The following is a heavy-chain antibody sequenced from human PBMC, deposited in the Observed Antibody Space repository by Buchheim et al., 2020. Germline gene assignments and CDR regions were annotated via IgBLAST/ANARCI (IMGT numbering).Heavy chain of an antibody. CDR3: AKDRLGNWNSQDY. Sequence: EVQLLESGGGLVQPGGSLRLSCAASGFTFSNYAMNWVRQAPGKGLEWVSANSGGGHNTYYADSVKGRFTISRDNSKNTPYLQMDSLRAEDTAVYYCAKDRLGNWNSQDYWGQGTL. CDR1: GFTFSNYA. J-gene: IGHJ4*02. D-gene: IGHD1-7*01. CDR2: NSGGGHNT. V-gene: IGHV3-23*01.